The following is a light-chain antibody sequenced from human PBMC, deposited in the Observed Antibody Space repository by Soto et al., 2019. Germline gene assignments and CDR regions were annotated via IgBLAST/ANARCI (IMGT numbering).Light chain of an antibody. CDR2: GAS. J-gene: IGKJ4*01. CDR3: QQRSNWPLT. V-gene: IGKV3D-20*02. Sequence: EIVLTQSPGTLSLSPGERATLSCRASQSVRSNFLAWYQQKPGQAPRLLIYGASNRATGIPDRFSGSGSGTDFTLTITRLEPEDFAVYYCQQRSNWPLTFGGGTKVDIK. CDR1: QSVRSNF.